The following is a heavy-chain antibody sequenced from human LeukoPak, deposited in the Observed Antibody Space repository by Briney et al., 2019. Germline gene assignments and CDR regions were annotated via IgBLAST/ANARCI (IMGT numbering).Heavy chain of an antibody. CDR2: INPSGGST. D-gene: IGHD6-13*01. CDR3: ARDEGQQLVVDY. J-gene: IGHJ4*02. Sequence: ASVKVFCKASGYTFTSYYMHWVRQAPGQGLEWMGIINPSGGSTSYAQKFQGRVTMTRDTSTSTVYMELSSLRSEDTAVYYCARDEGQQLVVDYWGQGTLVTVSS. V-gene: IGHV1-46*01. CDR1: GYTFTSYY.